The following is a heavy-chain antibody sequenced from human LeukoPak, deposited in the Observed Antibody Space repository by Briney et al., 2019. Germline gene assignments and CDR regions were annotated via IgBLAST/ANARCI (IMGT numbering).Heavy chain of an antibody. CDR3: ARRKVRRVMALDWFDP. J-gene: IGHJ5*02. CDR1: GYTFTSYD. Sequence: ASXKVSCKASGYTFTSYDINWVRQATGQGREGMGWMNPNSGNKGYAQKFQGRGTMTRNTDISKAYMELSSLRSADTAVYYCARRKVRRVMALDWFDPWGRGTLVTVSS. V-gene: IGHV1-8*01. D-gene: IGHD3-10*01. CDR2: MNPNSGNK.